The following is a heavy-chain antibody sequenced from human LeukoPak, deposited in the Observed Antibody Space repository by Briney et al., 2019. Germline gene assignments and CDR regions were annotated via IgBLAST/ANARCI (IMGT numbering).Heavy chain of an antibody. CDR2: ISAYNGYT. V-gene: IGHV1-18*01. CDR3: ARVGGNYEGLIDY. Sequence: ASVKVSCKASGYTFTNFPIGWVRQAPGQGLEWMGWISAYNGYTKYAPSLQGRVTMNTDTSTSTAYMQLRSLRSDDTAMYYCARVGGNYEGLIDYWGQGTLVTVSS. CDR1: GYTFTNFP. J-gene: IGHJ4*02. D-gene: IGHD1-26*01.